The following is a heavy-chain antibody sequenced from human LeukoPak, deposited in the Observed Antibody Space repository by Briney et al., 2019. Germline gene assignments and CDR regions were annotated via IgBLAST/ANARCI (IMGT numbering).Heavy chain of an antibody. Sequence: PSQTLSLTCTVSGGSISSGSYYWSWIRQPAGKGLEWIGRIYTSGSTNYNPSLKSRVTISVDTSKNQFSLKLSSVTAADTAVYYCARGVDYSPPDQFEWFDPWGQGTLVTVSS. J-gene: IGHJ5*02. CDR3: ARGVDYSPPDQFEWFDP. V-gene: IGHV4-61*02. D-gene: IGHD2-15*01. CDR2: IYTSGST. CDR1: GGSISSGSYY.